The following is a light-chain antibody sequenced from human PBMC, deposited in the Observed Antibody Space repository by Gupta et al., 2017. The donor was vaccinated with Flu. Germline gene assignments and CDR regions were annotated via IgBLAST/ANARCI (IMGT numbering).Light chain of an antibody. V-gene: IGLV1-40*01. Sequence: QSVLTQPPSVSGAPGQRVTISCTGSTSNIGAGYDVHWYQPLPGTAPKLLTYGTSNRPSGVPDRFSGSKSSTSASMAITVLQAEDEAEYYCPSYASSLRMVFGGGTKLTVL. CDR1: TSNIGAGYD. CDR3: PSYASSLRMV. J-gene: IGLJ2*01. CDR2: GTS.